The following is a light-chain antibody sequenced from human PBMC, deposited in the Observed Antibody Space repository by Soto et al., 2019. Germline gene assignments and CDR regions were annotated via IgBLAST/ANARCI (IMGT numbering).Light chain of an antibody. J-gene: IGKJ3*01. Sequence: DIVLTQSPATLSLSPGERATLSCRASQSVSRDFAWYQQKPGQAPRLLIYDASNRATGIPARFSGSGSGTDVTLTINSLQPEDFAVYYCQHRHNFGPGTKVDFK. CDR1: QSVSRD. CDR2: DAS. V-gene: IGKV3-11*01. CDR3: QHRHN.